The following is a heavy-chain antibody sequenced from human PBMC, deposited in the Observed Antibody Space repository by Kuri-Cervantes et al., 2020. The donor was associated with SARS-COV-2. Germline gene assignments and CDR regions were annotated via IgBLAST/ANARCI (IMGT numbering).Heavy chain of an antibody. J-gene: IGHJ6*03. CDR1: GFTFSSYS. D-gene: IGHD1-14*01. Sequence: GGSLRLSCAASGFTFSSYSMNWVRQAPGKGLEWVANIKQDGSEKYYVDSVKGRFTISRDNAKNSLYLQMNSLRAEDTAVYYCARKKTDMDVWGKGTTVTVSS. CDR2: IKQDGSEK. CDR3: ARKKTDMDV. V-gene: IGHV3-7*01.